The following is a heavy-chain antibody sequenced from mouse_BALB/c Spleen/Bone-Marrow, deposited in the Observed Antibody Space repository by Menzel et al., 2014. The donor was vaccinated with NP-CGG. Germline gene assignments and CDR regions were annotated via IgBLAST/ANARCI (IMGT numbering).Heavy chain of an antibody. CDR3: TLRWSYYAMDY. V-gene: IGHV1S22*01. CDR2: IYPGSGST. Sequence: LQQSGSELVRPGASVKLSCKASGYTFTSYWMHWVKQRPGQGLEWIGYIYPGSGSTNYDEKFKGKATLTVDTSSNTAYMQLSSLTSEDSAVYNCTLRWSYYAMDYWGQGTSVTVSS. J-gene: IGHJ4*01. D-gene: IGHD2-3*01. CDR1: GYTFTSYW.